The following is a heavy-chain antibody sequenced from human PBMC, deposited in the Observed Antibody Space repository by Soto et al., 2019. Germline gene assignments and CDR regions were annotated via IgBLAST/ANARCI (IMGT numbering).Heavy chain of an antibody. V-gene: IGHV1-46*01. Sequence: GASVKVSCKASEYTFTSYYMHWVRQAPGQGLEWMGIINPSGGSTSYAQKFQGRVTMTRDTSTSTVYMELSSLRSEDTAVYYCARGLEWLLPHDAFDIWGQGTMVTVSS. CDR2: INPSGGST. D-gene: IGHD3-22*01. J-gene: IGHJ3*02. CDR1: EYTFTSYY. CDR3: ARGLEWLLPHDAFDI.